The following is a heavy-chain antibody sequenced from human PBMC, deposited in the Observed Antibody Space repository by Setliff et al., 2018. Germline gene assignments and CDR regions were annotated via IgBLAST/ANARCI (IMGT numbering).Heavy chain of an antibody. Sequence: PSETLSLTCAVYGGSFSGYYWSWIRQPPGKRLEWIGEINHSGSTNYSPSLKSRVVVSVDTSKNQFSLKVNSVTAADTAVYYCARSGGPRHGDYVAYWGQGTLVTVSS. V-gene: IGHV4-34*01. CDR1: GGSFSGYY. J-gene: IGHJ4*02. CDR2: INHSGST. CDR3: ARSGGPRHGDYVAY. D-gene: IGHD2-8*01.